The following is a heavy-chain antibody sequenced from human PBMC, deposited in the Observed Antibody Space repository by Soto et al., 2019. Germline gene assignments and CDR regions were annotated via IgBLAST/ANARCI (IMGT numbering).Heavy chain of an antibody. CDR2: IKSTTDGGTT. CDR3: TTLQRFLEWLLYFDY. D-gene: IGHD3-3*01. Sequence: EVQLVESGGGLVKPGGSLRLSCAASGFTFSNAWMSWVRQAPGKGLEWVGHIKSTTDGGTTDYAAPVKGRFTISRDDSKNTLYLQMNSLKTEDTAVYYCTTLQRFLEWLLYFDYWGQGTLVTVSS. V-gene: IGHV3-15*01. CDR1: GFTFSNAW. J-gene: IGHJ4*02.